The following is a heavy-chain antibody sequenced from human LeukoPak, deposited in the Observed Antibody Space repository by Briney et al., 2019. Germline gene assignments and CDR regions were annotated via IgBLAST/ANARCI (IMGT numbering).Heavy chain of an antibody. CDR2: IIPIFGTA. D-gene: IGHD2-15*01. CDR1: GGTFSSYA. CDR3: ARGDCSGGSCYADNWFDP. Sequence: ASVKVSCKASGGTFSSYAISWVRQAPGQGLEWMGGIIPIFGTANYAQKFQGRVTITADKSTSTAYMELSSLRSEDTAVYYCARGDCSGGSCYADNWFDPWGQGTLVTVSS. V-gene: IGHV1-69*06. J-gene: IGHJ5*02.